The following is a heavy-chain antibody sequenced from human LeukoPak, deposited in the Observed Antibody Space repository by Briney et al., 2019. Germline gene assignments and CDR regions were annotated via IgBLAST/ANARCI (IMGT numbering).Heavy chain of an antibody. Sequence: WESLTLSCAAYGWTFSGYYWSWVRQAPGKGLEWIGEINHSGSTNYNPSFKSGVTTSVDTSKNQFSLKLSSVTAADTSVYYCARCVVLRYFYWLKRSYWFDPWGQGTLVTVSS. CDR1: GWTFSGYY. V-gene: IGHV4-34*01. D-gene: IGHD3-9*01. CDR2: INHSGST. J-gene: IGHJ5*02. CDR3: ARCVVLRYFYWLKRSYWFDP.